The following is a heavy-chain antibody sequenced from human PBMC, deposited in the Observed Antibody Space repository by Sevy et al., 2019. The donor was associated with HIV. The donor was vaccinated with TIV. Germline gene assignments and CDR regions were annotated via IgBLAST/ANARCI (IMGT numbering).Heavy chain of an antibody. D-gene: IGHD1-1*01. CDR1: GFTFGDYA. CDR2: LKSKADGGTV. J-gene: IGHJ4*02. V-gene: IGHV3-49*04. CDR3: TRWKGLQSIFDS. Sequence: GGSLRLSCTTSGFTFGDYAMNWVRQAPGKGLEWVAFLKSKADGGTVDHAASVKGRFTISRDDSKSIAYLQMNDLTTEDTGVYYCTRWKGLQSIFDSWGQRALVTVSS.